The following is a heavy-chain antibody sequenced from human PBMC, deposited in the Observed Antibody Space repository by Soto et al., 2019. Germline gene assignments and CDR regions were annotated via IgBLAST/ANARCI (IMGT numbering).Heavy chain of an antibody. D-gene: IGHD2-15*01. CDR1: GFTFSSYA. Sequence: GGSLRLSCAASGFTFSSYAMSWVRQAPGKGLEWVSAISGSGGSTYYADSVKGRFTISRDNSKNTLYLQMNSLRAEDAAVYYCAKDSLPAEYCSGGSCPLGMDVWGQGTTVTVSS. CDR3: AKDSLPAEYCSGGSCPLGMDV. CDR2: ISGSGGST. V-gene: IGHV3-23*01. J-gene: IGHJ6*02.